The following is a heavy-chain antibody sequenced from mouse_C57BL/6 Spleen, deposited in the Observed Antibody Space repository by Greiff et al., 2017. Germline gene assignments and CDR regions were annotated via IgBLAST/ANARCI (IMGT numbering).Heavy chain of an antibody. D-gene: IGHD1-1*01. CDR3: ASLTTVVYWYFDV. CDR1: GYAFSSSW. CDR2: IYPGDGDT. J-gene: IGHJ1*03. Sequence: QVQLQQSGPELVKPGASVKISCKASGYAFSSSWMNWVKQRPGKGLEWIGRIYPGDGDTNYNGKFKGKATLTADISSSTAYMQLSSLTSEDSAVYFCASLTTVVYWYFDVWGTGTTVTVSS. V-gene: IGHV1-82*01.